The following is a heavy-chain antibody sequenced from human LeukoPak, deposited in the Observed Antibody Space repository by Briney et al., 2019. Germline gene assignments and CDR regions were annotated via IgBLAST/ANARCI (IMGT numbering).Heavy chain of an antibody. CDR3: ARWVKGTGTRRGYYYYYMDV. D-gene: IGHD1-1*01. V-gene: IGHV4-59*12. Sequence: SETLSLTCTVSGGSISSYYWSWIRQPPGKGLEWIGYIYHSGSTYYNPSLKSRVTISVDRSKNQFSLKLSSVTAADTAVYYCARWVKGTGTRRGYYYYYMDVWGKGTTVTVSS. J-gene: IGHJ6*03. CDR2: IYHSGST. CDR1: GGSISSYY.